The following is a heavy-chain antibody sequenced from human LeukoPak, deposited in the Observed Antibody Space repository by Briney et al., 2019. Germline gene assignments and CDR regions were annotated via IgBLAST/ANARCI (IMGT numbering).Heavy chain of an antibody. Sequence: GGSLRLSCAASGFTFSSYWMSWVRQAPGKGLEWVANIKQDGSEKYYVDSVKGRFTISRDNAKNSLYLQMNSLRAEDTAVYYCARERAVAGRGDFDYWGQGTLVTVSS. J-gene: IGHJ4*02. CDR3: ARERAVAGRGDFDY. CDR1: GFTFSSYW. CDR2: IKQDGSEK. V-gene: IGHV3-7*04. D-gene: IGHD6-19*01.